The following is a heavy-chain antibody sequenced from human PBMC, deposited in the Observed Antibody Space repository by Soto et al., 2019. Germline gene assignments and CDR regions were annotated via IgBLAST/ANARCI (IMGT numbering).Heavy chain of an antibody. CDR3: ATHGYDYRPPDY. CDR2: FYYTGVT. J-gene: IGHJ4*02. CDR1: GGSITTSY. V-gene: IGHV4-59*08. Sequence: SETLSLTCTVSGGSITTSYWSWIRQSPEKGLEWIGYFYYTGVTKYNPSLKSRVAISVDTSKTRFSLRLSSVTAADTAVYYCATHGYDYRPPDYWGQGTLVTVSS. D-gene: IGHD4-17*01.